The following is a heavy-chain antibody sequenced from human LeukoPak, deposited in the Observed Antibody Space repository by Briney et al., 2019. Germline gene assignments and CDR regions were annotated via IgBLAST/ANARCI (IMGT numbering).Heavy chain of an antibody. CDR3: ARVEMATIASY. CDR1: GFTFSSYG. J-gene: IGHJ4*02. Sequence: GGSLRLSCAASGFTFSSYGMHWVRQAPGKGLEWVAVIWYDGSNKYYADSVKGRFTISRDNSKNTLYLQMNSLRAEDTAVYYCARVEMATIASYWGQGTLVTVSS. D-gene: IGHD5-24*01. V-gene: IGHV3-33*01. CDR2: IWYDGSNK.